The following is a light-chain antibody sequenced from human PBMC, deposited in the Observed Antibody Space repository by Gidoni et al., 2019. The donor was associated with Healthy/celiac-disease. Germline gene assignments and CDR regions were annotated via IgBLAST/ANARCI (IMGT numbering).Light chain of an antibody. V-gene: IGLV6-57*03. CDR1: SGSIASNH. CDR2: ENN. J-gene: IGLJ3*02. CDR3: QSYDNKNQV. Sequence: NFMLTQPHSVSESPGKTVTISCTRSSGSIASNHVQWYHQRPGSAPTTLIYENNQRPSGVPDRFSGSIDSSSNSASLTISGLKTEDEADYYCQSYDNKNQVFGGGTKLTVL.